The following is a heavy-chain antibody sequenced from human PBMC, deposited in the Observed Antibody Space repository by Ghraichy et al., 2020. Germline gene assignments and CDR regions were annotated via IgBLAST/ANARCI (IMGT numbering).Heavy chain of an antibody. V-gene: IGHV4-31*03. J-gene: IGHJ4*02. D-gene: IGHD2-8*01. CDR2: IYYSGST. CDR1: GGSISSGGYY. CDR3: ARGHHCTNGVCKVYGTFDY. Sequence: SETLSLTCTVSGGSISSGGYYWSWIRQHPGKGLEWIGYIYYSGSTYYNPSLKSRVTISVDTSKNQFSLKLSSVTAADTAVYYCARGHHCTNGVCKVYGTFDYWGQGTLVTVSS.